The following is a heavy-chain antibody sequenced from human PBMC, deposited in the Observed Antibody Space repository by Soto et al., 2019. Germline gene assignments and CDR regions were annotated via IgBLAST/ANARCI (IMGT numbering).Heavy chain of an antibody. CDR1: GYTFTSYY. D-gene: IGHD5-12*01. J-gene: IGHJ4*02. Sequence: GASVKVSCKASGYTFTSYYMHWVRQAPGQGLEWMGIINPSGGSTSYAQKFQGRVTMTRDTSTSTVYMELSSLRSEDTAVYYCARDRVEMATIEFGYFDYWGQGTLVTVSS. CDR2: INPSGGST. CDR3: ARDRVEMATIEFGYFDY. V-gene: IGHV1-46*01.